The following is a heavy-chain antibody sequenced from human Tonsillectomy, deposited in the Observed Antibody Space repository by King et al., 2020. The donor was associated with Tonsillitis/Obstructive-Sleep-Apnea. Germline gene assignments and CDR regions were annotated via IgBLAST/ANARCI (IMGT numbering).Heavy chain of an antibody. CDR1: GGSSSGYY. CDR2: INHSGST. V-gene: IGHV4-34*01. Sequence: VQLQQWGAGLLKPSETLSLTCAVYGGSSSGYYWSWIRQPPGKGLEWIGEINHSGSTNYNPSLKSRVTISVDTSKNQFSLKLSSVTAADTAVYYCAILTTVTTRSYYYYYMDVWGKGTTVTVSS. J-gene: IGHJ6*03. D-gene: IGHD4-17*01. CDR3: AILTTVTTRSYYYYYMDV.